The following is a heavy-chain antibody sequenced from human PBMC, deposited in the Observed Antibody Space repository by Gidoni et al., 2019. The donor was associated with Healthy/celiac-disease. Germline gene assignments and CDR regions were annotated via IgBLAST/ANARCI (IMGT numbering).Heavy chain of an antibody. J-gene: IGHJ6*02. D-gene: IGHD3-10*01. Sequence: QVQLVQSGAEVKKPGASVKVSCKASGYTFTGYYMHWVRQAPGQGLEWMGWINPNSGGTNYAQKFQGWVTMTRDTSISTAYMELSRLRSDDTAVYYCARDGAWFGESVYYYYYYGMDVWGQGTTVTVSS. V-gene: IGHV1-2*04. CDR2: INPNSGGT. CDR3: ARDGAWFGESVYYYYYYGMDV. CDR1: GYTFTGYY.